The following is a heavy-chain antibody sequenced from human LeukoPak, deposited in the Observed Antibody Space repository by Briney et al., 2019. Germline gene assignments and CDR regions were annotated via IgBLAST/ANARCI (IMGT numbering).Heavy chain of an antibody. J-gene: IGHJ4*02. D-gene: IGHD3-22*01. CDR1: GGSIGSSSYC. Sequence: SETLSLTCTFSGGSIGSSSYCWGWIRQPPGKGLEWVGSTYYSGNTYYNPSLKSRVTISVDTSKNQFSLKLNSVTAADTAVYYCTRGYDISGHTFDYWGQGTLVTVSS. V-gene: IGHV4-39*01. CDR2: TYYSGNT. CDR3: TRGYDISGHTFDY.